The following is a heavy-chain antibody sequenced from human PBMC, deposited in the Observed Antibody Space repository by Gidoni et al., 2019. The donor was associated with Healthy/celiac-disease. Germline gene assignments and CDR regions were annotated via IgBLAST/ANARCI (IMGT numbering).Heavy chain of an antibody. CDR3: AKDRSSSYPYYYYGMDV. J-gene: IGHJ6*02. Sequence: QVQLVESGGGVVQPGRSLRLSCAASGFTFSRYGMTWVRQAPGKGLEWVAVISYDGNTKYYADSVKGRFTISRDNSKNTLYLQMNSLRAEDTAVYYCAKDRSSSYPYYYYGMDVWGQGTTVTVSS. D-gene: IGHD6-6*01. V-gene: IGHV3-30*18. CDR1: GFTFSRYG. CDR2: ISYDGNTK.